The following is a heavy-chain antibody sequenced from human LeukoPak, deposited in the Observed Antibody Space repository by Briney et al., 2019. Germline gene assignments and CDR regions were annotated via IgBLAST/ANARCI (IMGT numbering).Heavy chain of an antibody. D-gene: IGHD3-10*01. CDR2: IYPGDSDT. J-gene: IGHJ4*02. CDR3: ARRGSYYDYGDF. CDR1: GYSFSSYW. V-gene: IGHV5-51*01. Sequence: GESLKISCEGSGYSFSSYWIAWVRQMPGKGLEWMGIIYPGDSDTRYSPSFQGQVTISADKSINTAYLQWSSLKASDTAMYYCARRGSYYDYGDFWGQGTLVTVSS.